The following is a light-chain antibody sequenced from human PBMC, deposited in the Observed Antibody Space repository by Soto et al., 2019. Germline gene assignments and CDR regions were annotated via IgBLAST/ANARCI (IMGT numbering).Light chain of an antibody. V-gene: IGKV3-11*01. J-gene: IGKJ1*01. CDR2: EAS. CDR1: QSIGGF. Sequence: EIVLTQSPATLSLSPGERATLFCRASQSIGGFLAWYQQRPGQAPRLLIYEASNRPTGIPARFSGSGSGTDFTLTISGLEPEDFAVYYCQQRSNWPPTWTFGQGTKVDIK. CDR3: QQRSNWPPTWT.